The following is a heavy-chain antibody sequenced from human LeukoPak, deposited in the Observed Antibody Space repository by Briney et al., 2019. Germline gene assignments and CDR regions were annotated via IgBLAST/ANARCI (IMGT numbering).Heavy chain of an antibody. V-gene: IGHV4-39*01. CDR1: GGSISSSNYY. CDR3: ARRRIVATIDY. Sequence: SETLSLTCAVSGGSISSSNYYWGWIRQPPGKGLEWIGSIYYSGSTYYNPSLKSRVTISVDTSKNQFSLKLSSVTAADTVVYYCARRRIVATIDYWGQGTLVTVSS. CDR2: IYYSGST. D-gene: IGHD5-12*01. J-gene: IGHJ4*02.